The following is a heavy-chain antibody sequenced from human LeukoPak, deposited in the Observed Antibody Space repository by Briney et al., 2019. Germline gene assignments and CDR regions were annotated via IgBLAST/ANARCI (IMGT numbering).Heavy chain of an antibody. J-gene: IGHJ4*02. CDR2: IWCDGSNK. D-gene: IGHD6-13*01. Sequence: AGGSLRLSCAASGFTFSSYGMHWVRQAPGKGLEWVAVIWCDGSNKYYADSVKGRFTISRDNSKNTLYLQMSSLRAEDTAVYYCARAYSSRVLRETHFDYWGQGTLVTVSS. CDR1: GFTFSSYG. V-gene: IGHV3-33*01. CDR3: ARAYSSRVLRETHFDY.